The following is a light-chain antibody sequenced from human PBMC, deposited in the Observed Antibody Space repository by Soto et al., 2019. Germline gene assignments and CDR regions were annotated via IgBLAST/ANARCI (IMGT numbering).Light chain of an antibody. CDR3: MQALQTPWT. V-gene: IGKV2-28*01. J-gene: IGKJ1*01. Sequence: DIVMTQSRLSLTVTAGGTASNTXRSWGSHVHSNGNEYLVLXLQKPGXSPKXXXALXSNRSSGGPDRLSGSGSGTDFTLKISRVDAEDVWVYYCMQALQTPWTFGQGTKVDIK. CDR1: GSHVHSNGNEY. CDR2: LXS.